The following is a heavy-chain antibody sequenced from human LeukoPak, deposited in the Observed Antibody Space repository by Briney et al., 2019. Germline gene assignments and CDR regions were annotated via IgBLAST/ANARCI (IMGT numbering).Heavy chain of an antibody. CDR2: INPSGGTT. CDR3: GRVTFYAFDI. CDR1: GYTFTSYY. V-gene: IGHV1-46*01. D-gene: IGHD3-3*02. Sequence: ASVKVSCKASGYTFTSYYMHWVRQAPGQGLEWMGIINPSGGTTSYAQELQGRVTMTRDTSTSTVYMELSSLRSEDTAVYYCGRVTFYAFDIWGQGTMVTVSS. J-gene: IGHJ3*02.